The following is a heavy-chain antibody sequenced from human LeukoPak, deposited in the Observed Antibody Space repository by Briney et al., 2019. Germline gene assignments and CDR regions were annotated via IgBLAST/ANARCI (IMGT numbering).Heavy chain of an antibody. V-gene: IGHV4-34*01. CDR3: ARGATISETGYFDF. D-gene: IGHD5-24*01. CDR1: GGSFSRYY. Sequence: SETLSLTCAVYGGSFSRYYWSWIRQSPGKGLEWIAEIDHRGDTNYNPSVKSRVTISVDTSKNQFSLKVRSLSTADTALYYCARGATISETGYFDFWGQGTLVTVSS. CDR2: IDHRGDT. J-gene: IGHJ4*03.